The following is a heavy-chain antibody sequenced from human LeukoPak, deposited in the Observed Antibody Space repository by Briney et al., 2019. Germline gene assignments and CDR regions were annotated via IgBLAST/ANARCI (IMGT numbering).Heavy chain of an antibody. CDR1: GGSFSGYY. CDR2: INHSGST. Sequence: SETLSLTCAVYGGSFSGYYWSWIRQPPGKGLEWIGEINHSGSTNYNPSLKSRVTISVDTSKNQFSLKLSSVTAADTAVYFCARAYSSSWYFNWFDPWGQGTQVTVSS. J-gene: IGHJ5*02. V-gene: IGHV4-34*01. CDR3: ARAYSSSWYFNWFDP. D-gene: IGHD6-13*01.